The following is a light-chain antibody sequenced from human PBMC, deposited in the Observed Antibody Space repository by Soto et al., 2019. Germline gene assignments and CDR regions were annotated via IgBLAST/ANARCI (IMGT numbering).Light chain of an antibody. CDR2: SNN. V-gene: IGLV1-44*01. J-gene: IGLJ1*01. CDR1: SSNIGSNT. Sequence: VLTQPPSASGTPGQRVTISCSGSSSNIGSNTVNWYQQLPGTAPKLLIYSNNQRPSGVPDRFSGSKSGTSASLAISGLQSEDEADYYCAAWDDSLNGFFVFGTGTKVTVL. CDR3: AAWDDSLNGFFV.